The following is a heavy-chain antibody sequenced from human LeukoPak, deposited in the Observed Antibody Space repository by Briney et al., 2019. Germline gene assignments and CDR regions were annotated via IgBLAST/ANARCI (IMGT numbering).Heavy chain of an antibody. V-gene: IGHV1-2*02. D-gene: IGHD4-17*01. CDR3: ARVPDYGDYDVYYMDV. J-gene: IGHJ6*03. Sequence: ASVKVSCKASGYTFTGYYMHWVRQAPGQGLEWMGWINPNSGGTNYAQKFQGRVTMTRDTSISTAYMELSRLRSDDTAVYYCARVPDYGDYDVYYMDVWAKGTTVTVSS. CDR2: INPNSGGT. CDR1: GYTFTGYY.